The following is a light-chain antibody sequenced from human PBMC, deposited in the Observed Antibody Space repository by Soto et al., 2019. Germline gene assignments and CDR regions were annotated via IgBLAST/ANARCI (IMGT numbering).Light chain of an antibody. CDR1: SSDVGGYKY. CDR2: EVG. J-gene: IGLJ2*01. CDR3: SSYTSINTLV. V-gene: IGLV2-14*01. Sequence: QSVLTQPASVSGSPGQSITIFCTGTSSDVGGYKYVSWYQQHPGKAPKLMVYEVGNRPSGVSDRFSGSKSGNTASLSISGLQAEDEADYYCSSYTSINTLVFGGGTKLTVL.